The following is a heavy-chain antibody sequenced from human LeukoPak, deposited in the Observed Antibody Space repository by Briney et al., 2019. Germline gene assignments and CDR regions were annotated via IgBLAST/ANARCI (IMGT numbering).Heavy chain of an antibody. Sequence: GGSLRLSCAASGFTFSSYSMTWVRQAPGKGLGWVSSMSSGSRYIYYADSVRGRFTISRDNAKNSLYLLMNSLRAEDTAVYYCARDRPTGASRLFVVQWGQGTLVTVSS. CDR1: GFTFSSYS. CDR2: MSSGSRYI. CDR3: ARDRPTGASRLFVVQ. D-gene: IGHD3-3*01. V-gene: IGHV3-21*01. J-gene: IGHJ4*02.